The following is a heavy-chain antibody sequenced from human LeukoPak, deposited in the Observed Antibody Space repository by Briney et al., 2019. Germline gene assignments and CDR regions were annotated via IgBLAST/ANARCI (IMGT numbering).Heavy chain of an antibody. V-gene: IGHV4-30-2*01. J-gene: IGHJ4*02. D-gene: IGHD6-13*01. Sequence: SQTLSLTCAVSGGSISSGGYSWSWIRQPPGKGLEWIGYIYHSGSTYYNPSLKSRVTISVDTSKNQFSLKLSSVTAADTAVYYCATLHSSSWYLIDYWGQGTLVTVSS. CDR2: IYHSGST. CDR1: GGSISSGGYS. CDR3: ATLHSSSWYLIDY.